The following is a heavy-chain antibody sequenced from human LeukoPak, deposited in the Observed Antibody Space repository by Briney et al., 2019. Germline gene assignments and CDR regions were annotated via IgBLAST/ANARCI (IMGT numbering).Heavy chain of an antibody. D-gene: IGHD3-22*01. J-gene: IGHJ6*02. CDR1: GGTFSRYA. CDR3: ARVPMDSSGYWSYYYGMDV. CDR2: IIPIFGIA. Sequence: SVKVSCKASGGTFSRYAISWVRQAPGQGLEWMGRIIPIFGIANYAQKFQGRVTITADKSTSTAYMELSSLRSEDTAVYYCARVPMDSSGYWSYYYGMDVWGQGTTVTVSS. V-gene: IGHV1-69*04.